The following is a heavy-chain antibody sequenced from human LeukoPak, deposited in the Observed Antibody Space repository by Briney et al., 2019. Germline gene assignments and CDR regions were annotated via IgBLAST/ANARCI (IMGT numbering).Heavy chain of an antibody. V-gene: IGHV3-23*01. J-gene: IGHJ4*02. CDR1: GFTFSNYA. CDR3: AKDRKDYYYPFDY. Sequence: GGSLRLSCAASGFTFSNYAMSWVRQAPGKGLEWVSAISPSGGNTYSADSVKGRFTISRDNSKNTLYLQMNSLRAEDTAVYYCAKDRKDYYYPFDYWGQGTLVTVSS. D-gene: IGHD3-22*01. CDR2: ISPSGGNT.